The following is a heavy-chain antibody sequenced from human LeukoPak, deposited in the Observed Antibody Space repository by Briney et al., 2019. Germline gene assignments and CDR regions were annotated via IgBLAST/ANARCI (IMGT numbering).Heavy chain of an antibody. D-gene: IGHD2-21*02. CDR2: ISGSGGST. Sequence: PGGSLRLSCAASGFTFSSYAMSWVRQAPGKGLEWVSGISGSGGSTYYADSVKGRFTISRDNSKNTLYLQMNSLRAEDTAVYYCAKEGYCGGDCYREFDYWGQGTLVTVSS. CDR3: AKEGYCGGDCYREFDY. J-gene: IGHJ4*02. V-gene: IGHV3-23*01. CDR1: GFTFSSYA.